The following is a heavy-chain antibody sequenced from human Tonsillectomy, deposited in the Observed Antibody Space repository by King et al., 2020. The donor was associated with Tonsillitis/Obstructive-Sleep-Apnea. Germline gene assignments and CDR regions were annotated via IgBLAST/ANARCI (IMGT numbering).Heavy chain of an antibody. CDR2: SNAGNGNT. J-gene: IGHJ4*02. D-gene: IGHD3-22*01. CDR3: ARAYDYYDSSGYYFDY. Sequence: QLVQSGAEVKKPGASVKVSCKASGYTFTTYAMHWVRQAPGQRLEWMGWSNAGNGNTKYSKKFQGRVTITRDTSASTAYMELSSLRSEETAVYYCARAYDYYDSSGYYFDYWGQGTLVTVSS. V-gene: IGHV1-3*01. CDR1: GYTFTTYA.